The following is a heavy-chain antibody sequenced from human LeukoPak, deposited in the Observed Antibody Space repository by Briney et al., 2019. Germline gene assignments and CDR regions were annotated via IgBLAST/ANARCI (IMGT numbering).Heavy chain of an antibody. CDR1: GFSFDTYA. J-gene: IGHJ4*02. V-gene: IGHV3-33*01. CDR2: IWHDGSHK. D-gene: IGHD3-10*01. Sequence: GRSLRLSCAASGFSFDTYAMHWVRQAPGQGLEWVALIWHDGSHKFYSNSVRGQFTISRDNSKNTVYLQMNNLRPDDTAVYYCARGIFGSGSYPDFWGQGTLVTVSS. CDR3: ARGIFGSGSYPDF.